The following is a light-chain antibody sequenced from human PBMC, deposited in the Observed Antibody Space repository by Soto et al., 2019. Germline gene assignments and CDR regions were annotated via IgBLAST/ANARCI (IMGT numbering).Light chain of an antibody. CDR3: QQYGSSSWT. V-gene: IGKV3-20*01. J-gene: IGKJ1*01. CDR2: GAS. Sequence: EIVLTQSPGTLPLSPGKRATLSCRASQSISSSYLAWYQQRPGQAPRLLIYGASSRATGIPDRFSGSGSGTEFTLTISRLAPEDFAVYYCQQYGSSSWTFGQGTKVEIK. CDR1: QSISSSY.